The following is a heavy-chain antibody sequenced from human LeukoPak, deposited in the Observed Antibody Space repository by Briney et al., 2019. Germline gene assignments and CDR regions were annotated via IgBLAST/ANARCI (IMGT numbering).Heavy chain of an antibody. CDR3: AREGRWLQPRGYYYGMYV. D-gene: IGHD5-24*01. Sequence: SETLSLTCTVSGGSISSYYWGWIRQPPGKGLEWIGSIYYSGSIYYNPSLKSRVTISVDTSKDQFSLKLSSVTAADTAVYYCAREGRWLQPRGYYYGMYVWGQGTTVTVSS. CDR2: IYYSGSI. CDR1: GGSISSYY. V-gene: IGHV4-39*07. J-gene: IGHJ6*02.